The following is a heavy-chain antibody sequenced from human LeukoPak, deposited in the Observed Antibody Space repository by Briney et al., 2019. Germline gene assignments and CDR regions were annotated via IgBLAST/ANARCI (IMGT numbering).Heavy chain of an antibody. CDR2: INHSGST. CDR3: ARGKRIAATRYYYYGMDV. J-gene: IGHJ6*02. CDR1: GGSFSGYY. Sequence: SETLSLTCAVYGGSFSGYYWGWIRQPPGKGLEWIGEINHSGSTNYNPSLKSRVTISVDTSKNQFSLKLSSVTAADTAVYYCARGKRIAATRYYYYGMDVWGQGTTVTVSS. V-gene: IGHV4-34*01. D-gene: IGHD6-13*01.